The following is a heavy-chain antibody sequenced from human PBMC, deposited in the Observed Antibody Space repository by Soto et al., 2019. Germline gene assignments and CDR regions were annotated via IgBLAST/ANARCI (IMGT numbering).Heavy chain of an antibody. Sequence: PGGSLRLSWAASGFTFSYVGMNWVRQAPGKGLEWVGRIKSKTDGGTTDYAAPVKGRFTISREDSKNTLFLQMNSLKTEDTAVYYCTTDYYDTSGYYTFGYWGQGTLVTVSS. CDR2: IKSKTDGGTT. CDR3: TTDYYDTSGYYTFGY. V-gene: IGHV3-15*07. D-gene: IGHD3-22*01. CDR1: GFTFSYVG. J-gene: IGHJ4*02.